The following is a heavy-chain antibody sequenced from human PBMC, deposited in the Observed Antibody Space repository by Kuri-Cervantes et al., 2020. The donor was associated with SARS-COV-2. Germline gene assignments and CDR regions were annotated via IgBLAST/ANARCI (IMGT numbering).Heavy chain of an antibody. D-gene: IGHD1-26*01. CDR3: ARELRELPNWFDP. CDR2: ISWNSGSI. CDR1: GFTFDDYA. Sequence: GGSLRLSCAASGFTFDDYAMHWVRQAPGKGLEWVSGISWNSGSIGYADSVKGRFTISRDNAKNSLYLQMNSLRAEDMALYYCARELRELPNWFDPWGQGTLVTVSS. J-gene: IGHJ5*02. V-gene: IGHV3-9*03.